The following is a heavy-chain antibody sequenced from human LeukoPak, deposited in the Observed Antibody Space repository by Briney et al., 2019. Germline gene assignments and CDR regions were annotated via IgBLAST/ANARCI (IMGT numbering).Heavy chain of an antibody. D-gene: IGHD3-10*02. V-gene: IGHV1-8*01. CDR1: GYTFTSYD. J-gene: IGHJ5*02. Sequence: ASVKVSCKASGYTFTSYDINWVRQATGQGLEWMGWMNPNSGNTGYTQKFQGRVTMTRNTSISTAYMELSSLRSEDTAVYYCARGGVRGVIRVADPWGQGTLVTVSS. CDR3: ARGGVRGVIRVADP. CDR2: MNPNSGNT.